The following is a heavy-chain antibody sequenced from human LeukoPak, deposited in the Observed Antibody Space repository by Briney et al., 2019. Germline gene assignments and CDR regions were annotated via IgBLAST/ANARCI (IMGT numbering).Heavy chain of an antibody. D-gene: IGHD6-19*01. J-gene: IGHJ4*02. CDR2: ISSSSSYI. CDR1: GFTFSSYS. Sequence: GGSLRLSCAASGFTFSSYSMNWVRQAPGKGLEWVSSISSSSSYIYYADSVKGRFTISRDNAKNSLYLQMNSLRAEDTAVYYCARDPRAAGRLFDYWGQGTPVTVSS. V-gene: IGHV3-21*01. CDR3: ARDPRAAGRLFDY.